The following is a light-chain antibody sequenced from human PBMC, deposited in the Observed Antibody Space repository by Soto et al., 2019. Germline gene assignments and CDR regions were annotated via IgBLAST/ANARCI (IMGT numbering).Light chain of an antibody. CDR2: GAS. J-gene: IGKJ1*01. V-gene: IGKV3D-15*01. CDR1: QSVSSN. Sequence: EIVMTQSPATLSVSPGERATLSCRASQSVSSNLAWYQQKPGQAPRLTIYGASNRATGIPDRFSGRGSGTDFTLTISRLEPEDCAVYYCQQYGGARWTFGQGTKVDIK. CDR3: QQYGGARWT.